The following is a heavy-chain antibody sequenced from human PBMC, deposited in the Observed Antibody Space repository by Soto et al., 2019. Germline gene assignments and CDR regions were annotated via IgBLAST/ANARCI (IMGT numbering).Heavy chain of an antibody. V-gene: IGHV3-9*01. CDR3: AISQDRGGRTTFIY. Sequence: LRLSCAVSGFTFDDNAMYWVRQAPEKGVAWGGGINWKTDIGYADTVQGRFTISRDNAENSLYLQMNSLRAEDTALYYCAISQDRGGRTTFIYWGQGTQVTVSS. J-gene: IGHJ4*02. D-gene: IGHD3-16*01. CDR2: INWKTDI. CDR1: GFTFDDNA.